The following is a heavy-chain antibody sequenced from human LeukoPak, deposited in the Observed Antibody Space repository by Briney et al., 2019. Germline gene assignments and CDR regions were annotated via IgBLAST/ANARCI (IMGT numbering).Heavy chain of an antibody. Sequence: GGSLRLSCAASGFTFSDYYMNWLRQAPGKGLEWVSYISNSGNIKYYADSVKGRFTISRDNAKNSLYLQMNSLRAEDTAVYYCARDLGSGYYDYWGQGTLVTVSS. CDR3: ARDLGSGYYDY. D-gene: IGHD3-22*01. J-gene: IGHJ4*02. CDR1: GFTFSDYY. CDR2: ISNSGNIK. V-gene: IGHV3-11*01.